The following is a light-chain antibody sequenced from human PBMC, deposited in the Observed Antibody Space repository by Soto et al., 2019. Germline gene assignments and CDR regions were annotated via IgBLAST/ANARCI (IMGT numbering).Light chain of an antibody. CDR1: SSDIGGYNY. Sequence: QSALTQPASVSGSPGQSITISCTGTSSDIGGYNYVSWYQHHPGEAPKLMIFDVTNRPSGVSNRFSGSKSGNTASLTISGLHAEDEAAYYCSSYTDSNTLEFGRGTKLTVL. CDR3: SSYTDSNTLE. J-gene: IGLJ2*01. CDR2: DVT. V-gene: IGLV2-14*03.